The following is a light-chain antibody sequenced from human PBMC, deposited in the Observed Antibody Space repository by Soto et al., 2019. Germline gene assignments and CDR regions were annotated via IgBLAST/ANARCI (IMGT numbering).Light chain of an antibody. CDR1: SSDVGGYNY. CDR2: EVS. V-gene: IGLV2-14*01. J-gene: IGLJ2*01. Sequence: QYALTQPAAVSGSPGQSITISCTGTSSDVGGYNYVSWYQQHPGKAPKLMIYEVSNRPSGVSNRFSGSKSGNTASLTRSGLQAEDEADYYCRSYTSSSTLVFGGGTQLTVL. CDR3: RSYTSSSTLV.